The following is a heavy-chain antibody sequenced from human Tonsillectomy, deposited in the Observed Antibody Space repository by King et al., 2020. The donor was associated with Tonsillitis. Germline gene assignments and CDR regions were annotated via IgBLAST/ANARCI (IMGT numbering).Heavy chain of an antibody. J-gene: IGHJ4*02. Sequence: VQLVESGAEVKKPGASVKVSCKASGYIFNDYYMHWVQQAPGQGLEWMGWINPNTGATYYAQKVQGRVTMTRDTSISTAYMELSRLTSDDTAVYYCTRDNYVLGNDCWGQGTLVTVSS. CDR1: GYIFNDYY. V-gene: IGHV1-2*02. D-gene: IGHD3-10*02. CDR3: TRDNYVLGNDC. CDR2: INPNTGAT.